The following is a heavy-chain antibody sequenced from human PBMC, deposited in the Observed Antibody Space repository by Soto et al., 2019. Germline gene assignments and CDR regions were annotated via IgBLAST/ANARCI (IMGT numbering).Heavy chain of an antibody. CDR2: ISYDGSNK. Sequence: PGGSLRLPCAASGFTFSSYAMHWVRQAPGKGLEWVAVISYDGSNKYYADSVKGRFTISRDNSKNTLYLQMNSLRAEDTAVYYCARDLWDNWNYTYYYGMDVWGQGTTVTVSS. D-gene: IGHD1-7*01. CDR3: ARDLWDNWNYTYYYGMDV. CDR1: GFTFSSYA. V-gene: IGHV3-30-3*01. J-gene: IGHJ6*02.